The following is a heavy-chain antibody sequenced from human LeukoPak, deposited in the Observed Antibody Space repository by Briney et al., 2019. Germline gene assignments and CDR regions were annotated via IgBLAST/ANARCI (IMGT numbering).Heavy chain of an antibody. Sequence: GASVKVSCKASGYTFTAYHIHGVRQAPGQGLEWVGWVNPNSGDTHYAQSFQGRVTMTRDTSISTVYMDMSRLTSDDAAAYYCARGVTETTTGLTKFDPWGQGTLVTVSS. CDR2: VNPNSGDT. CDR1: GYTFTAYH. V-gene: IGHV1-2*02. CDR3: ARGVTETTTGLTKFDP. D-gene: IGHD1-1*01. J-gene: IGHJ5*02.